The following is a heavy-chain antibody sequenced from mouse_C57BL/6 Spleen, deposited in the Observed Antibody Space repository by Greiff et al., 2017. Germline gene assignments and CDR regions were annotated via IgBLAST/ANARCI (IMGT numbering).Heavy chain of an antibody. D-gene: IGHD2-3*01. CDR2: INYDGSST. CDR1: GFTFSDYY. CDR3: ARARDGYYSYWYFDV. J-gene: IGHJ1*03. Sequence: EVKVVESEGGLVQPGSSMKLSCTASGFTFSDYYMAWVRQVPEKGLEWVANINYDGSSTYYLDSLKSRFIISRDNAKNILYLQMSSLKSEDTATYYCARARDGYYSYWYFDVWGTGTTVTVSS. V-gene: IGHV5-16*01.